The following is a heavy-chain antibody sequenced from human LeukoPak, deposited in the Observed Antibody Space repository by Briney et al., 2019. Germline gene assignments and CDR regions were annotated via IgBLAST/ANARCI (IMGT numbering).Heavy chain of an antibody. CDR2: INHSGST. V-gene: IGHV4-34*01. Sequence: PSETLSLTCTVSGGSISSYYWTWIRQPPGKGLEWIWEINHSGSTNYNPSLKSRVTISVDTSKNQFSLKLSSVTAADTAVYYCARGWAMDVWGKGTTVTVSS. CDR3: ARGWAMDV. CDR1: GGSISSYY. J-gene: IGHJ6*03. D-gene: IGHD7-27*01.